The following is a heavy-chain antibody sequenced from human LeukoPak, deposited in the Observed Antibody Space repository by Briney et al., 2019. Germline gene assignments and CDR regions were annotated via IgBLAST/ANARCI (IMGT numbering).Heavy chain of an antibody. V-gene: IGHV1-18*01. D-gene: IGHD3-10*01. J-gene: IGHJ4*02. CDR2: ISAYNGNT. CDR1: GYTFTHYH. Sequence: ASVKVSCKASGYTFTHYHVSWVRQAPGQGLEWMGRISAYNGNTNYAQKLQGRVTMTTDTSTSTAYMELRSLRSDDTAVYYCAGGPMVQGNWGQGTLVTVSS. CDR3: AGGPMVQGN.